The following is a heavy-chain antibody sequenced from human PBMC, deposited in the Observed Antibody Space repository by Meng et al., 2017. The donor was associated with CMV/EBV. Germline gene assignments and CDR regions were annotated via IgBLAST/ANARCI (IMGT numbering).Heavy chain of an antibody. Sequence: EVRRVVSGGGLVKPGGSLRLSCAASGFTFSSYSMNWVRQAPGKGLEWVSSISSSSSYIYYADSVKGRFTISRDNAKNSLYLQMNSLRAEDTAVYYCASYSSSWEGYWGQGTLVTVSS. CDR3: ASYSSSWEGY. CDR1: GFTFSSYS. V-gene: IGHV3-21*01. D-gene: IGHD6-13*01. CDR2: ISSSSSYI. J-gene: IGHJ4*02.